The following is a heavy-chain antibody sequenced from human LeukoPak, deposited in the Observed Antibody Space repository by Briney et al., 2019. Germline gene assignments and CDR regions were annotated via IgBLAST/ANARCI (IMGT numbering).Heavy chain of an antibody. J-gene: IGHJ6*02. CDR1: GFTVSSNY. CDR2: IYSSGST. CDR3: ATLPGGMDV. V-gene: IGHV3-53*01. Sequence: GGSLRLSCAASGFTVSSNYMTWVRQAPGKGLEWVSVIYSSGSTYYASSVKGRFTISRDNSENTLYLQMDSLRAEDTAVYYCATLPGGMDVWGQGTTVTVSS.